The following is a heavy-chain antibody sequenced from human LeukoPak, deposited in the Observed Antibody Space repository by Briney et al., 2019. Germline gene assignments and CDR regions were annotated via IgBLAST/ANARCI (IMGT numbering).Heavy chain of an antibody. CDR2: IGIRGDT. CDR1: GFTFIDYD. Sequence: PGGSLRLSCAASGFTFIDYDMHWVRQVIGKGLEWVSAIGIRGDTNYSASVKGRFTISRENAESSLYLQMNSLRAEDTAVYDCARGGIQVSGIDEFDYWGQGTLVTVSS. V-gene: IGHV3-13*01. CDR3: ARGGIQVSGIDEFDY. J-gene: IGHJ4*02. D-gene: IGHD6-19*01.